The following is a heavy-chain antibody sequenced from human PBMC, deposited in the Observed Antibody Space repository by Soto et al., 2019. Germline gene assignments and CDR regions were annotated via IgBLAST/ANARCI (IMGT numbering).Heavy chain of an antibody. V-gene: IGHV1-69*13. CDR2: IIPIFGTA. CDR3: ARVRGIDIVVVPAAIRSYYGMDV. D-gene: IGHD2-2*01. J-gene: IGHJ6*02. Sequence: ASVKVSCKASGGTFSSYAISWVRQAPGQGLEWMGGIIPIFGTANYAQKFQGRVTITADESTSTAYMELSSLRSEDTAVYYCARVRGIDIVVVPAAIRSYYGMDVWGQGTTVTVSS. CDR1: GGTFSSYA.